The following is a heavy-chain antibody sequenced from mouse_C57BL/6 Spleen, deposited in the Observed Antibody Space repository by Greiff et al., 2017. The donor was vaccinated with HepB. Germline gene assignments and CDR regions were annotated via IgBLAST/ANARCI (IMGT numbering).Heavy chain of an antibody. J-gene: IGHJ3*01. Sequence: EVQLQQSGPELVKPGASVKISCKASGYTFTDYYMNWVKQSHGKSLEWIGDINPNNGGTSYNQKFKGKATLTVDKSSSTAYMELRSLTSEDSAVYYGARNWYYGSSYGVAYWGQGTLVTVSA. D-gene: IGHD1-1*01. CDR1: GYTFTDYY. V-gene: IGHV1-26*01. CDR3: ARNWYYGSSYGVAY. CDR2: INPNNGGT.